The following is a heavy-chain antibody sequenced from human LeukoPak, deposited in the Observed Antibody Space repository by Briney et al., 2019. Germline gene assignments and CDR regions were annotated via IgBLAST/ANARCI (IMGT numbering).Heavy chain of an antibody. V-gene: IGHV3-30*02. CDR1: GFTFDDFG. CDR3: AKLPRGYCSSTSCLFDY. Sequence: GGSLRLSCAASGFTFDDFGMHWVRQAPGKGLEWVALIRSDGTNNYYVDSVKGRFTISRDNSKNTLYLQMNSLRAEDTAVYYCAKLPRGYCSSTSCLFDYWGQGTLVTVSS. J-gene: IGHJ4*02. CDR2: IRSDGTNN. D-gene: IGHD2-2*01.